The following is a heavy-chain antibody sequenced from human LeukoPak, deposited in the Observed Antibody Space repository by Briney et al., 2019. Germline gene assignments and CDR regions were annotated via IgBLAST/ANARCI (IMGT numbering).Heavy chain of an antibody. J-gene: IGHJ1*01. CDR2: IYSGGST. Sequence: GGSLRLSCAASGFTVSSNYMSWVRQAPGKGLEWVSVIYSGGSTYYADSVKGRFTISRDNSKNTLYLQMNSLRAEDTAVYYCARAPYYDSSGYYFPKYFQHWGQGTLVTVSS. V-gene: IGHV3-53*01. CDR3: ARAPYYDSSGYYFPKYFQH. CDR1: GFTVSSNY. D-gene: IGHD3-22*01.